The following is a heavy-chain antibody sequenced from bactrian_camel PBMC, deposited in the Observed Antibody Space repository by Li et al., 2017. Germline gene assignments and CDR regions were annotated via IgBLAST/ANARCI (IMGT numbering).Heavy chain of an antibody. Sequence: VQLVESGGGSALAGGSVRLSCAASGFTFSSHFMAWVRQAPGEGLEWVSNINPDGTSTYYADSVKGRFTISLDNAKNTLYLQMNSLKPEDTAMYYCAASIGRWSSCRLGLAEYPHWGQGTQVTVS. CDR2: INPDGTST. CDR3: AASIGRWSSCRLGLAEYPH. D-gene: IGHD1*01. J-gene: IGHJ4*01. V-gene: IGHV3S40*01. CDR1: GFTFSSHF.